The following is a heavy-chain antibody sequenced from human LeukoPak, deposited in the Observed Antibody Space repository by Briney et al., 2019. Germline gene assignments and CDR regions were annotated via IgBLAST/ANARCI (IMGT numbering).Heavy chain of an antibody. CDR3: AKRGDCSGGSCYYFDY. CDR2: ISNGGTNK. D-gene: IGHD2-15*01. V-gene: IGHV3-30*18. Sequence: PGGSLRLSCAASGFTFNGYGMHWVRQAPGKGLKRVAAISNGGTNKYYVDSVKGRFTISRDNSKNTLDLQMNSLRAEDTAVYYCAKRGDCSGGSCYYFDYWGQGTLVTVSS. J-gene: IGHJ4*02. CDR1: GFTFNGYG.